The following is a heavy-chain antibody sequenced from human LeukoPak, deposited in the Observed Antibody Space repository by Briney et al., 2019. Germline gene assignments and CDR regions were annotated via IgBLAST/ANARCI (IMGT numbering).Heavy chain of an antibody. V-gene: IGHV3-43*01. CDR2: INRRGHI. Sequence: GGSLRLSCAASGFTFDRFTIHWVRQTPGKGLEWVSLINRRGHIFYADSVKGRFTISRDNSRNSVFLQMNSLRPEDTALYHCAKEVDCPSDCLFFHSWGQRTLVTVSS. CDR3: AKEVDCPSDCLFFHS. J-gene: IGHJ4*02. D-gene: IGHD2-21*02. CDR1: GFTFDRFT.